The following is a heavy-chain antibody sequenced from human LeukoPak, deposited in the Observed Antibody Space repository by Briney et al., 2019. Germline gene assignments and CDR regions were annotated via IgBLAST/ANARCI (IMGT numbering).Heavy chain of an antibody. D-gene: IGHD4-17*01. Sequence: SETLSLTCTVSGGSISSYYWSWIRQPAGKGLEWIGRIYTSGSTNYNPPLKSRVTISVDTSKNQFSLKLSSVAAADTAVYYCARAWMTTVTVDAFDIWGQGTMVTVSS. CDR3: ARAWMTTVTVDAFDI. CDR1: GGSISSYY. CDR2: IYTSGST. V-gene: IGHV4-4*07. J-gene: IGHJ3*02.